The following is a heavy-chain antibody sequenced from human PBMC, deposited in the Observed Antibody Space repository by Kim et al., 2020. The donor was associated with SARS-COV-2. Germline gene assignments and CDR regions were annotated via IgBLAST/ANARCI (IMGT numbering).Heavy chain of an antibody. V-gene: IGHV3-48*02. CDR3: AVLGSYYYYGMDV. Sequence: YADSVKGRFTISRDNAKNSLYLQMNSLRDEDTAVYYCAVLGSYYYYGMDVWGQGTTVTVSS. J-gene: IGHJ6*02. D-gene: IGHD3-16*01.